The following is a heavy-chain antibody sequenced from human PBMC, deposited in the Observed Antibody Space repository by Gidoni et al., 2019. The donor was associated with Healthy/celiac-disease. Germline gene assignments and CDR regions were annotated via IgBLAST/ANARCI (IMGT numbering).Heavy chain of an antibody. D-gene: IGHD4-17*01. Sequence: QVQLVESGGGVVQSERSLRLSCAASGITFSSYGMNWVRQAPGKGLEWVAVISYDGSNKYYADSVKGRFTISRDNSKNTLYLQMNSLRAEDTAVYYCAKEIDYGDYYFDYWGQGTLVTVSS. J-gene: IGHJ4*02. CDR2: ISYDGSNK. CDR3: AKEIDYGDYYFDY. CDR1: GITFSSYG. V-gene: IGHV3-30*18.